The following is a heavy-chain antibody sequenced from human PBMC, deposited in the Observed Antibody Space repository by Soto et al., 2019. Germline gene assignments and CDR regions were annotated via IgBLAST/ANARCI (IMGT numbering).Heavy chain of an antibody. CDR3: ARDLTGSVFDF. J-gene: IGHJ4*01. V-gene: IGHV3-74*01. Sequence: GGSLRLSCAASGFTFSSYWMHWVRQAPGKGLVLVSRLNSDGSNTDYADSVKGRFTISRDNAKNTLYLQMNSLRAEDTAVYYCARDLTGSVFDFWGHGTLVTVSS. D-gene: IGHD7-27*01. CDR2: LNSDGSNT. CDR1: GFTFSSYW.